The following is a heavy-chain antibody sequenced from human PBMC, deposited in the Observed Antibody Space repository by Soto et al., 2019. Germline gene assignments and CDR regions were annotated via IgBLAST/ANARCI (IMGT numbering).Heavy chain of an antibody. CDR2: IYYSGST. V-gene: IGHV4-30-4*01. D-gene: IGHD3-16*02. CDR1: GGSISSGDYY. CDR3: ARAFDYVWGSYRYAGYFDY. J-gene: IGHJ4*03. Sequence: SETLSLTCTVSGGSISSGDYYWSWIRQPPGKGLEWIGYIYYSGSTYYNPSLKSRVTISVDTSKNQFSLKLSSVTAADTAVYYCARAFDYVWGSYRYAGYFDYWGQGTLV.